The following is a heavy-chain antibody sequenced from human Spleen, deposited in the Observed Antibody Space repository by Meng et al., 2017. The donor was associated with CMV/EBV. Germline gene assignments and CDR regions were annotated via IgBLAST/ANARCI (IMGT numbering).Heavy chain of an antibody. CDR3: AREKGRVVVAAYFDY. V-gene: IGHV4-4*07. Sequence: QVQLQESGPDLGKPSETLSLTCTVSGGSISSYYWSWIRQPAGKGLEWIGRIYTSGSTNYNPSLKSRVTMSVDTSKNQFSLKLSSVTAADTAVYYCAREKGRVVVAAYFDYWGQGTLVTVSS. CDR1: GGSISSYY. J-gene: IGHJ4*02. CDR2: IYTSGST. D-gene: IGHD2-15*01.